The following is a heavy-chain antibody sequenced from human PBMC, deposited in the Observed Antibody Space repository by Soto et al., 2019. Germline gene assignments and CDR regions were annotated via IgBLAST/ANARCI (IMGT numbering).Heavy chain of an antibody. Sequence: PSETLASSCNFSDDSLSTDYWSWIRQPAGKGLEWIGRIYASGSTNYNPSLKGRVSMSVDTAKKQFSRNMISVTTADTAMYYCARTAIPNGVSFRPWGQGVLVNVSS. D-gene: IGHD2-21*01. CDR2: IYASGST. J-gene: IGHJ5*02. V-gene: IGHV4-4*07. CDR1: DDSLSTDY. CDR3: ARTAIPNGVSFRP.